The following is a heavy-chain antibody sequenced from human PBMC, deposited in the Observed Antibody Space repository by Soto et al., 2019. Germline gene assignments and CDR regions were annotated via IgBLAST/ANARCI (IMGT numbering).Heavy chain of an antibody. J-gene: IGHJ4*02. CDR2: SRNRAQSYTT. V-gene: IGHV3-72*01. CDR1: GFTFSDHY. Sequence: EVQLVESGGGLVQPGGSLRRSCATSGFTFSDHYLEWVRQAPGKGLEWVGRSRNRAQSYTTEYAASVKGRFTISRDDSKNSLYLQVNSLTTDDTAVYYCVLWVRGVINYWGQGTLVTVSS. CDR3: VLWVRGVINY. D-gene: IGHD3-10*01.